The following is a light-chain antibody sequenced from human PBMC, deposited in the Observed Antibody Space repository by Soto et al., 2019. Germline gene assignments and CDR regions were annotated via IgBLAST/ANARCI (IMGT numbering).Light chain of an antibody. Sequence: EIVLTQSPGTLSLPPGERATLSCRAGQSVSNYLAWYQQKPGQAPRLLIYDASNRATGIPARFSGSGSGTEFTLTISSLQSEDFAVYYCQQYDYWPRTFGQGTKVDIK. J-gene: IGKJ1*01. CDR2: DAS. V-gene: IGKV3D-15*01. CDR1: QSVSNY. CDR3: QQYDYWPRT.